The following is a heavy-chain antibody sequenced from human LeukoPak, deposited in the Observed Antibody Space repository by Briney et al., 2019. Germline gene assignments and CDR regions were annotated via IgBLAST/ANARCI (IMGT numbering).Heavy chain of an antibody. Sequence: KPSETLSLTCTVSGYSISSGYYWGWIRQPPGKGLEWIGSIYHSGSTYYNPSLKSRVTISVDTSKNQFSLKLSSVTAADTAVYYCARHPQYYYDSSGYYYFDYWGQGTLVTVSS. CDR2: IYHSGST. V-gene: IGHV4-38-2*02. D-gene: IGHD3-22*01. CDR3: ARHPQYYYDSSGYYYFDY. CDR1: GYSISSGYY. J-gene: IGHJ4*02.